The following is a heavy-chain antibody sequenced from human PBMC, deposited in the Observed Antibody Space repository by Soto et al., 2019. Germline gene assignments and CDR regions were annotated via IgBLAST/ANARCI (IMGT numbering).Heavy chain of an antibody. CDR3: AKDRWPLKGRFDS. V-gene: IGHV3-30*02. CDR2: ISNDGSSK. Sequence: QEQLVESGGGVVQPGGSLRLSCSASGFVFSSYGMHWVRQTPGKGLEWVAFISNDGSSKHHEDSVKGRITVSRDNSKNTVYLEMSNVRAEDTTIYYCAKDRWPLKGRFDSWGQGTLVTASP. CDR1: GFVFSSYG. J-gene: IGHJ4*02. D-gene: IGHD6-13*01.